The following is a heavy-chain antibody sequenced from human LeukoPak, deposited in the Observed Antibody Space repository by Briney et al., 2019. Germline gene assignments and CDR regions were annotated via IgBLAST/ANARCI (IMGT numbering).Heavy chain of an antibody. J-gene: IGHJ6*03. CDR3: ARVSYGSGSYYYYYYMDV. Sequence: SETLSLTCTVSGGSISSYYWSWIRQPAGKGLEWIGRIYTSGSTNYNPSLKSRVTMSVDTSKNQFSLKLSSVTAAGTAVYYCARVSYGSGSYYYYYYMDVWGKGTTVTISS. D-gene: IGHD3-10*01. CDR1: GGSISSYY. V-gene: IGHV4-4*07. CDR2: IYTSGST.